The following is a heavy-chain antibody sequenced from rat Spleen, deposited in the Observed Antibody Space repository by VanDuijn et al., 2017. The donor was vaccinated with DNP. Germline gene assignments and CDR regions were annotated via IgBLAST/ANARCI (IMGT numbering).Heavy chain of an antibody. CDR2: ISTSGSRT. D-gene: IGHD1-7*01. J-gene: IGHJ2*01. CDR3: ATSSYFGYDYGFAY. Sequence: EVQLVESGGGLVQPGRSLKLSCVVSGFTFSGYWMFWIRQAPRKGLEWVATISTSGSRTYYRDSVRGRFTISRDYARSTLYLQMDSLRSEDTATYYCATSSYFGYDYGFAYWGQGVMVTVSS. CDR1: GFTFSGYW. V-gene: IGHV5-19*01.